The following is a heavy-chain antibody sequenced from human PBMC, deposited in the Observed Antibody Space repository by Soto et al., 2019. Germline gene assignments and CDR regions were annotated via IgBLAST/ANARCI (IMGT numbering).Heavy chain of an antibody. J-gene: IGHJ6*02. V-gene: IGHV3-30-3*01. D-gene: IGHD5-18*01. CDR2: ISYDGSNK. CDR3: ARETYSYGYGFSKDYYYYYGMDV. CDR1: GFTFSSYA. Sequence: GGSLRLSCAASGFTFSSYAMHWVRQAPGKGLEWVAVISYDGSNKYYADSVMGRFTISRDNSKNTLYLQMNSLRAEDTAVYYCARETYSYGYGFSKDYYYYYGMDVWGQGTTVTVSS.